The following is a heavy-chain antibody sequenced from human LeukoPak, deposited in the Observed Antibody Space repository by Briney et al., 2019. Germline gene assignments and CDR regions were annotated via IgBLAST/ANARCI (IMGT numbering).Heavy chain of an antibody. J-gene: IGHJ4*02. Sequence: PGGSLRLSCAASGFTFSSYNFHWLRQAPGKGLEWLTVISYDGSYTSYGASVKGRFTVSRDNSQNTLYLQMNGLRAEDTALYYARDHSAMPSYWGQGTLVTVSS. D-gene: IGHD2-2*01. V-gene: IGHV3-30*03. CDR3: ARDHSAMPSY. CDR1: GFTFSSYN. CDR2: ISYDGSYT.